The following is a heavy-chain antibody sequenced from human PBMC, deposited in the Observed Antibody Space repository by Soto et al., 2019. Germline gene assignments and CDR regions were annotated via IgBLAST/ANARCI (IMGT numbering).Heavy chain of an antibody. Sequence: QVQLVESGGGVVQSGRSLTLSCAASGFSLRTYGMHWLRRAPGKGLEWVAFIWYDGTKKFYANSVKGRSTISKDNSNNVLYLQMSGLRVEDTAVYYCARDVLTAVAGSVNWFDPWGQGTRVTVSS. V-gene: IGHV3-33*01. CDR3: ARDVLTAVAGSVNWFDP. D-gene: IGHD6-19*01. J-gene: IGHJ5*02. CDR2: IWYDGTKK. CDR1: GFSLRTYG.